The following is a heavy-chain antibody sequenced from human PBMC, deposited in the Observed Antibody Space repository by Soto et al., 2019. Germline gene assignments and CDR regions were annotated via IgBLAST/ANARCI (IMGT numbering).Heavy chain of an antibody. V-gene: IGHV3-64D*06. Sequence: GGSLRLSCAASGFTFSSYAMTWVRQAPGKGLEYVSVISSNGGSTYYADSVKGRFTISRDNSKNTLYLQMSSLRAEDTAVYYCVKILQYSYGLPHWGQGTLVTVSS. D-gene: IGHD5-18*01. CDR1: GFTFSSYA. J-gene: IGHJ4*02. CDR2: ISSNGGST. CDR3: VKILQYSYGLPH.